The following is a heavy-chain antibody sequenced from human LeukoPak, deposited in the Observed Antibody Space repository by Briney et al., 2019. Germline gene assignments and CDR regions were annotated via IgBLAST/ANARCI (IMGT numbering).Heavy chain of an antibody. CDR1: GYTFTGYY. V-gene: IGHV1-2*02. CDR2: INPNSGGT. D-gene: IGHD1-26*01. J-gene: IGHJ4*02. Sequence: ASVKVSCKASGYTFTGYYMHWVRQAPGQGLEWMGWINPNSGGTNYAQKFQGRVTMTEDTSTDTAYMELSSLRSEDTAVYYCATDLWGYWGQGTLVTVSS. CDR3: ATDLWGY.